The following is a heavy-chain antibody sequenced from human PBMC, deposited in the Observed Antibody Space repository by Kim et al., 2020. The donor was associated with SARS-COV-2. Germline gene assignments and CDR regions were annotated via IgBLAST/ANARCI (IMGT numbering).Heavy chain of an antibody. D-gene: IGHD4-17*01. V-gene: IGHV4-4*02. CDR1: GGSISSSKW. CDR3: ARRQDYGDYAFDAFDI. Sequence: SETLSLTCAVSGGSISSSKWWSWVRQPPGKGLEWIGELYHSGITTYNPSLESRVTISVDKSKNQFSLKLRSVTAADTAVYYCARRQDYGDYAFDAFDIWGQGAMVSVSS. J-gene: IGHJ3*02. CDR2: LYHSGIT.